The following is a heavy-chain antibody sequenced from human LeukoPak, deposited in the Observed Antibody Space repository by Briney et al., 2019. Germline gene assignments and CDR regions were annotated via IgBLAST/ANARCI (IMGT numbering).Heavy chain of an antibody. D-gene: IGHD1-1*01. Sequence: TGGSLRLSCAAPGFSVSRNYMTWVRQAPGEGLEWVSLIYSGGSTSYADSVKGRFTISRDNSKNTLYLQMNSLRAEDTAVYYCARKTDHQTGGDYWGQGTLVTVSS. CDR1: GFSVSRNY. J-gene: IGHJ4*02. CDR2: IYSGGST. CDR3: ARKTDHQTGGDY. V-gene: IGHV3-66*01.